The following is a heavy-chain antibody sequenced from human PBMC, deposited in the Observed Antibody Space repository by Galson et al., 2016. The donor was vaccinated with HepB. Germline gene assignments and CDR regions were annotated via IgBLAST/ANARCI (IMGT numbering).Heavy chain of an antibody. J-gene: IGHJ4*02. V-gene: IGHV4-4*02. CDR1: GGSISSINW. CDR3: AREGWPETSGYDY. CDR2: TDQSGTT. D-gene: IGHD3-22*01. Sequence: SETLSLTCTVSGGSISSINWWTWVRQPPGKGLEWIGETDQSGTTNYNPSLKSRVTISVDKSKNQFSLTMTSVTAADTAVYYCAREGWPETSGYDYWGRGTLVTVSS.